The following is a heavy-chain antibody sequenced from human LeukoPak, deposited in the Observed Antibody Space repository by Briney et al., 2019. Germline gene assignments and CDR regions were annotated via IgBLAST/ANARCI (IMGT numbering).Heavy chain of an antibody. CDR1: GFTFSSYA. V-gene: IGHV3-21*01. CDR3: ARDPGKLVPGTVDY. D-gene: IGHD6-6*01. CDR2: ISSSSYI. Sequence: PGGSLRLSCAASGFTFSSYAMSWVRQAPGKGLEWVSSISSSSYIYYADSVKGRFTISRDNAKNSLYLQMNSLRAEDTAVYYCARDPGKLVPGTVDYWGQGTLVTVSS. J-gene: IGHJ4*02.